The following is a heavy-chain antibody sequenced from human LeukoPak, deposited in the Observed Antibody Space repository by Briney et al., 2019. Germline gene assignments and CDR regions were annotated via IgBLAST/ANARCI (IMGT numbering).Heavy chain of an antibody. CDR1: GASITSSY. D-gene: IGHD6-13*01. V-gene: IGHV4-59*01. J-gene: IGHJ6*03. Sequence: PSETLSLTCSVSGASITSSYWSWIRQTPGKGLEWIGYIYYSGSTNYNPSLKSRVTISVDTSKNQFSLKLSSVTAADTAVYYCARNRHPYSSSWYSYYYYYYMDVWGKGTTVTVSS. CDR3: ARNRHPYSSSWYSYYYYYYMDV. CDR2: IYYSGST.